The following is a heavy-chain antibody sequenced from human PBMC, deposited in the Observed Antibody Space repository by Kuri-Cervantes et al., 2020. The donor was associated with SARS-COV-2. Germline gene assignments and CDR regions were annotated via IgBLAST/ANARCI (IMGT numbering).Heavy chain of an antibody. V-gene: IGHV3-30*02. Sequence: GGSLRLSCTASGFTFSNYGMHWVRQGPGRGLEWVAFIRNDGSSQYYGDSVKGRFAISRDVSEKTLYLQMNSLRAEDTAVYYCASYYGSGSYYRADYFDYWGQGTLVTVSS. CDR2: IRNDGSSQ. CDR3: ASYYGSGSYYRADYFDY. CDR1: GFTFSNYG. D-gene: IGHD3-10*01. J-gene: IGHJ4*02.